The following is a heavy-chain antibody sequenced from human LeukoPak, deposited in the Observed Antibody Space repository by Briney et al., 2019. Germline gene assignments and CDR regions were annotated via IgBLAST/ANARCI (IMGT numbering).Heavy chain of an antibody. CDR1: GLTFSSYW. CDR2: IKREGSEK. Sequence: GGSLRLSCAASGLTFSSYWMRWVRQAPGKGLEWVANIKREGSEKYYVDSVKGRFTISRDNSKNTLYLQMNSLRAEDTAVYYCARGQRDYYDSSGYFRYWGQGTLVTVSS. V-gene: IGHV3-7*01. CDR3: ARGQRDYYDSSGYFRY. D-gene: IGHD3-22*01. J-gene: IGHJ4*02.